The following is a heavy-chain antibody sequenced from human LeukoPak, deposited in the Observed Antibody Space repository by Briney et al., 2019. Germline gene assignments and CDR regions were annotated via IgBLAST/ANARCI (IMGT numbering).Heavy chain of an antibody. CDR2: IYYSGST. CDR1: GGSISSYY. J-gene: IGHJ4*02. V-gene: IGHV4-59*01. Sequence: SSETLSLTCTVSGGSISSYYWSWIRQPPGKGLESIGYIYYSGSTNYNPSLKSRVTISVDTSKNQFSLKLSSVTAADTAVYYCARGYYYDSSGYYIDYWGQGTLATVSS. CDR3: ARGYYYDSSGYYIDY. D-gene: IGHD3-22*01.